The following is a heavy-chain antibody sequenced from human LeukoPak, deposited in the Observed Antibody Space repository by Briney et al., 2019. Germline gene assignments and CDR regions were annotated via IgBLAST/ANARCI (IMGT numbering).Heavy chain of an antibody. CDR1: GFTFSSYA. V-gene: IGHV3-30*04. Sequence: PGGSLRLSCAASGFTFSSYAMHWVCQAPGKGLEWVAVISYDGSNKYYADSVKGRFTISRDNSKNTLYLQMNSLRAEDTAVYYCARDFVAAGTIFDYWGQGTLVTVSS. CDR3: ARDFVAAGTIFDY. J-gene: IGHJ4*02. CDR2: ISYDGSNK. D-gene: IGHD6-13*01.